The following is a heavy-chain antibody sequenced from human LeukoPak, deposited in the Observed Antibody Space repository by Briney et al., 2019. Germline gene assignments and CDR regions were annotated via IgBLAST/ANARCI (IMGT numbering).Heavy chain of an antibody. CDR1: GFTFSSYA. CDR2: ISGSGGST. Sequence: GGSLRHSCAASGFTFSSYAMSWVRQAPGKGLEWVSAISGSGGSTYYADSVKGRFTISRDNSKNTLYLQMISLRAEDTAVYYCAKDRLVVPAAATYFDYWGQGTLVTVSS. J-gene: IGHJ4*02. CDR3: AKDRLVVPAAATYFDY. V-gene: IGHV3-23*01. D-gene: IGHD2-2*01.